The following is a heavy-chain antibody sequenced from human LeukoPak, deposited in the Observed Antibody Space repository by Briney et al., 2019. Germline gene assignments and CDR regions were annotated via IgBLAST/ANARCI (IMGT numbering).Heavy chain of an antibody. D-gene: IGHD1-26*01. CDR2: INPNSGGT. CDR1: GYSFTGYY. CDR3: AREEGASEVIVGPNSAFDI. J-gene: IGHJ3*02. Sequence: ASVKVSCKASGYSFTGYYLHWVRQAPGQGPEWMGWINPNSGGTKYAQKFQGRVTMTRDTSISTAYMELSNLKSDDTAVFFCAREEGASEVIVGPNSAFDIWGQGTMVTVSS. V-gene: IGHV1-2*02.